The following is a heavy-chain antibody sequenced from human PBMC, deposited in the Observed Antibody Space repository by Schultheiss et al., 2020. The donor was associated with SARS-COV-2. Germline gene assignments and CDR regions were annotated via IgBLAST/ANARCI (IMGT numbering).Heavy chain of an antibody. J-gene: IGHJ6*02. Sequence: GGSLRLSCAASGFTFSMYWMHWVRQAPGKGLVWVSRINSDGSSTTYADSVKGRFTTSRDNAKNTVYLQMNSLRADDTAVYYCARDVVGGTRYGMDVWGQGTTVTVSS. CDR3: ARDVVGGTRYGMDV. D-gene: IGHD1-26*01. CDR1: GFTFSMYW. CDR2: INSDGSST. V-gene: IGHV3-74*01.